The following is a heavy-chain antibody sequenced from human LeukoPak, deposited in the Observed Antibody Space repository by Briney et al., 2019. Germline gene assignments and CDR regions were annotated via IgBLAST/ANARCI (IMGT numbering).Heavy chain of an antibody. V-gene: IGHV3-30*02. J-gene: IGHJ4*02. CDR3: AKDPPLWFGEVY. D-gene: IGHD3-10*01. CDR2: IRYDGSNK. CDR1: GFTFLSYG. Sequence: GGSLRLSCAASGFTFLSYGMHWVRQAPGKGLEWVAFIRYDGSNKYYADSVKGRFTISRDNSKNTLYLQMNSLRAEDTAVYYCAKDPPLWFGEVYWGQGTLVTVSS.